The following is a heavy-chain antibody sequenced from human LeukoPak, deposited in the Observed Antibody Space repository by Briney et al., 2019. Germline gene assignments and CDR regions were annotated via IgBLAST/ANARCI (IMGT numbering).Heavy chain of an antibody. Sequence: SETLSLTCNVSGGSISTYYWSWIRQPPGKGLEWIGYISDGGVTSYNPSLKGRVTISVDSPKNRLSLRLTSLTAVDTALYYCARHGGTLDYFDYWGPGSLVTVSS. CDR2: ISDGGVT. CDR3: ARHGGTLDYFDY. D-gene: IGHD1-26*01. J-gene: IGHJ4*02. V-gene: IGHV4-59*08. CDR1: GGSISTYY.